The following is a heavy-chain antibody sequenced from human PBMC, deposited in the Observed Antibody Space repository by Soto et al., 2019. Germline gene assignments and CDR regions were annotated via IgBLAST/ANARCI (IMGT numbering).Heavy chain of an antibody. CDR1: GYSFTSYW. CDR3: ARVGYYDSSRYYAHDAFDI. D-gene: IGHD3-22*01. V-gene: IGHV5-10-1*01. J-gene: IGHJ3*02. CDR2: IDPSDSYT. Sequence: PGESLKISCKGSGYSFTSYWISWVRQMPGKGLERMGRIDPSDSYTNYSPSFQGHVTISADKSISTAYLQWSSLKASDTAMYYCARVGYYDSSRYYAHDAFDIWGQGTMVTVSS.